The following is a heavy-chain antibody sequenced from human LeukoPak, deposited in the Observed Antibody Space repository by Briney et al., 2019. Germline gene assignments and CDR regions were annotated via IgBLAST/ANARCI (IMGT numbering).Heavy chain of an antibody. J-gene: IGHJ4*02. V-gene: IGHV1-69*06. CDR1: GYTFTGYY. CDR2: IIPIFGTA. Sequence: ASVKVSCKASGYTFTGYYMHWVRQAPGQGLEWMGGIIPIFGTANYAQKFQGRVTITADKSTSTAYMELSSLRSEDTAVYYCARERTRRHDSSGYYLFDYWGQGTLVTVSS. D-gene: IGHD3-22*01. CDR3: ARERTRRHDSSGYYLFDY.